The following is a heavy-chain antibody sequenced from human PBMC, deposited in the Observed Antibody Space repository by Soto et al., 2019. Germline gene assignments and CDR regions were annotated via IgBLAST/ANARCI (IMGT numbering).Heavy chain of an antibody. J-gene: IGHJ6*02. CDR3: ARGEHSSSWYELHYYYGMDV. D-gene: IGHD6-13*01. CDR1: GYTFTSYD. Sequence: GASVKVSCKASGYTFTSYDINWVRQATGQGLEWMGWMNPNSGNTGYAQKFQGRVTMTRNTSISTAYMELSSLRSEDTAVYYCARGEHSSSWYELHYYYGMDVWGQGTTVTVSS. V-gene: IGHV1-8*01. CDR2: MNPNSGNT.